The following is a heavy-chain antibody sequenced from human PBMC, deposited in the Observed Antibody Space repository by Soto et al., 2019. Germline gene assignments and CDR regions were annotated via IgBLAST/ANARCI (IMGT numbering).Heavy chain of an antibody. CDR1: GYTFTGYY. V-gene: IGHV1-2*04. J-gene: IGHJ6*02. D-gene: IGHD5-12*01. Sequence: ASVKVSCKASGYTFTGYYMHWVRQAPGQGLEWMGWINPNSGGTNYAQKFQGWVTMTRDTSISTAYMELSRLRSDDTAGYYCARARGVGDGYNPSPTGDYYGMDVWGQGTTVTVSS. CDR2: INPNSGGT. CDR3: ARARGVGDGYNPSPTGDYYGMDV.